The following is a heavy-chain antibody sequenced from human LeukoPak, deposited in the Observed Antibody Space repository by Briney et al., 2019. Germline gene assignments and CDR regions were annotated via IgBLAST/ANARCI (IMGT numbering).Heavy chain of an antibody. D-gene: IGHD2-8*01. CDR3: ARVGSYYDAFDI. V-gene: IGHV4-61*01. CDR2: VYYSGST. J-gene: IGHJ3*02. CDR1: GGSVSSGSCY. Sequence: SETLSLTCTVSGGSVSSGSCYWSWIRQPPGKGLEWIGYVYYSGSTNYNPSLKSRVTISVDTSKNQFSLKLSSVTAADTAVYFCARVGSYYDAFDIWGQGTIVTVSS.